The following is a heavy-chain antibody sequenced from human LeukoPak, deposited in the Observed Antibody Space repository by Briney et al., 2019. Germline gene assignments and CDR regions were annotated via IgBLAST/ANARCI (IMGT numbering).Heavy chain of an antibody. CDR1: GFTFSTTW. Sequence: GGSLRLSCVASGFTFSTTWMHWVRQAPGKGLVWVSRIHSDGSSPTYADSMKGRFTISRDNAKNTLYLQMNSLRAEDTAVYYCARAPYGGFADYWGQGTLVTVSS. D-gene: IGHD5-12*01. CDR3: ARAPYGGFADY. V-gene: IGHV3-74*01. J-gene: IGHJ4*02. CDR2: IHSDGSSP.